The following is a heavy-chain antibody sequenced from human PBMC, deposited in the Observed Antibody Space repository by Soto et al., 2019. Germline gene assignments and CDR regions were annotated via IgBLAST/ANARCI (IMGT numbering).Heavy chain of an antibody. Sequence: SLRVSCVPSRFTLWNYGMSLVLKNRLGGLEGVSVIGGRANGTYYMDSVKGRFTISRDSSKDTLYLKMNSLRAEDTAIYYCAKDLPGELLPTCFDSWGRGTLVTVSS. V-gene: IGHV3-23*01. J-gene: IGHJ5*01. CDR3: AKDLPGELLPTCFDS. CDR2: IGGRANGT. D-gene: IGHD3-22*01. CDR1: RFTLWNYG.